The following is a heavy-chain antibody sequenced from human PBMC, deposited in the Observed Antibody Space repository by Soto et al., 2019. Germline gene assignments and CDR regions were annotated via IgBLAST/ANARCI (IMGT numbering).Heavy chain of an antibody. V-gene: IGHV1-69*13. CDR2: IIPIFGTA. J-gene: IGHJ4*02. CDR3: ARALPGLRGFDY. CDR1: GGTFSSYA. Sequence: ASVKVSCKASGGTFSSYAISWVRQAPGQGLEWMGGIIPIFGTANYAQKFQGRVTITADESTSTAYMELSSLRSEDTAVYYCARALPGLRGFDYWGQGTLVTVSS. D-gene: IGHD5-12*01.